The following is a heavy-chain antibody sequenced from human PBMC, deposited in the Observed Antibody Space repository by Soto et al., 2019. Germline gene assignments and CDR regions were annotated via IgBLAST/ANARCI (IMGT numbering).Heavy chain of an antibody. CDR2: IYYSGST. D-gene: IGHD4-17*01. CDR1: GGSISSYY. V-gene: IGHV4-59*01. Sequence: SETLSLTCTVSGGSISSYYWSWIRQPPGKGLEWIGYIYYSGSTNYNPSLKSRVTISVDTSKNQFSLKLSSVTAADTAVYYCARGMTTAPNWFDPWGQGTLVTVSS. CDR3: ARGMTTAPNWFDP. J-gene: IGHJ5*02.